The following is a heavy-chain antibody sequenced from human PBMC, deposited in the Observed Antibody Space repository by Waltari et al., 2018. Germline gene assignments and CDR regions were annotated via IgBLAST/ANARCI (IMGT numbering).Heavy chain of an antibody. J-gene: IGHJ5*02. D-gene: IGHD3-16*01. Sequence: QVQLVQSGAEVKKPGASVKVSCKASGYNFTSYDINWVRQTQGQGLEWMGWINPNTGNTGFSQKFQDRLIMTTNPSINTAYMELPGLTSEDTGVYYCARGAAPGKGAHWFDPWGQGTLVTVSS. CDR1: GYNFTSYD. CDR3: ARGAAPGKGAHWFDP. CDR2: INPNTGNT. V-gene: IGHV1-8*01.